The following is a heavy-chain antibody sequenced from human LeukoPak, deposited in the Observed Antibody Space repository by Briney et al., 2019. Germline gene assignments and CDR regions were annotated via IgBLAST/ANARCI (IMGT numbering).Heavy chain of an antibody. CDR2: ISYDGSNK. Sequence: GGSLRLSCAASGFRFTSYAVSWVRQAPGKGLEWVAIISYDGSNKYYADSVKGRFTISRDNSKNTLYLQMNSLRAEDTAVYYCARSSTTHYYHYYYMDVWGKGTTVTVSS. V-gene: IGHV3-30-3*01. J-gene: IGHJ6*03. CDR1: GFRFTSYA. CDR3: ARSSTTHYYHYYYMDV. D-gene: IGHD4-11*01.